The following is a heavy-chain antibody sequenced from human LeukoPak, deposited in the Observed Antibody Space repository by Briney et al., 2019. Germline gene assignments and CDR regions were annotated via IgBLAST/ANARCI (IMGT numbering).Heavy chain of an antibody. CDR3: ARDSIVTGGFD. D-gene: IGHD4-11*01. V-gene: IGHV3-74*01. Sequence: GGSLRLSCAASGFTFSSHWMHWVRQAPGKGLVWVSRINSDGSSTSYADSVKGRFTISRDNAKNTLYLQMDSLRAEDTAVYYCARDSIVTGGFDWGQGTPVTVSS. J-gene: IGHJ4*02. CDR1: GFTFSSHW. CDR2: INSDGSST.